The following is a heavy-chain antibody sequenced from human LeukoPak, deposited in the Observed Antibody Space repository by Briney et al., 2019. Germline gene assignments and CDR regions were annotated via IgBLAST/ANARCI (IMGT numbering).Heavy chain of an antibody. J-gene: IGHJ4*02. V-gene: IGHV4-34*01. D-gene: IGHD5/OR15-5a*01. Sequence: SETLSLTCAVYGGSFSNYYWSWMRQPPGKGLEWIGEINHSGSTNYNPSLKSRVTISADTSKNQFSLRLSSVTAADTALYFCARRAGLHSLDHWGQGTLVTVSS. CDR2: INHSGST. CDR3: ARRAGLHSLDH. CDR1: GGSFSNYY.